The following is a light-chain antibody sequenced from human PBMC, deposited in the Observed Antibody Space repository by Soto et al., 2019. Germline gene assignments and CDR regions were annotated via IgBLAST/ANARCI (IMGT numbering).Light chain of an antibody. CDR1: SSDVGGYNY. V-gene: IGLV2-14*01. CDR3: SSYTSSSTLAYV. Sequence: QSVLTQPASVSGSPGQSITISCTGTSSDVGGYNYVSWYQQHPGKAPKLMIYEVSNRPSGVSNRFSGSKSGNTASLTISGLQAEDEADYYCSSYTSSSTLAYVFGTWTKLTVL. CDR2: EVS. J-gene: IGLJ1*01.